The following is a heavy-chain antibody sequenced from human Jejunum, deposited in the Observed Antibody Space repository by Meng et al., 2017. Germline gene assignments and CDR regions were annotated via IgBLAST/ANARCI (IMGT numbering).Heavy chain of an antibody. CDR1: GGSVSTTDW. Sequence: QWQLQGSGPRLVRPSGTRSLTCAVSGGSVSTTDWWSWVRQPPGKGLEWIGEISRSGRANYNPSLKGRVTISLDRSMNLFSLKLDSVTAADAAVYYCARDPRTNWASRFFDNWGQGTLVTVSS. CDR2: ISRSGRA. CDR3: ARDPRTNWASRFFDN. J-gene: IGHJ4*02. D-gene: IGHD1/OR15-1a*01. V-gene: IGHV4-4*02.